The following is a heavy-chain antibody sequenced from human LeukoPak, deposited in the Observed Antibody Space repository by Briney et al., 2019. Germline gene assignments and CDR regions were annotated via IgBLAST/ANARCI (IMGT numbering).Heavy chain of an antibody. CDR3: AKDPVRYFDWLRSKAYFDY. V-gene: IGHV3-23*01. Sequence: PGGSLRLSCAASGFTFSSYAMSWVRQAPGKGLEWVSAISGSGGSTYYADSVKGRFTISRDNSKNTLYLQMNSLRAKDTAVYYCAKDPVRYFDWLRSKAYFDYWGQGTLVTVSS. J-gene: IGHJ4*02. D-gene: IGHD3-9*01. CDR1: GFTFSSYA. CDR2: ISGSGGST.